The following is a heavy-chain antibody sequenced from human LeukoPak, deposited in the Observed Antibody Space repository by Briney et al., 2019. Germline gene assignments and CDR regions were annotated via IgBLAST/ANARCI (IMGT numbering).Heavy chain of an antibody. V-gene: IGHV3-23*01. CDR2: ISTNGDRT. CDR1: GLTFSNYA. CDR3: ARDRGGGYELDY. Sequence: GGSLRLSCAASGLTFSNYAMTWVRQAPGKGLEWVSAISTNGDRTYYADSVKGRFTISRDNSKNTLYLQMNSLRAEDTAVYYCARDRGGGYELDYWGQGTLVTVSS. D-gene: IGHD5-12*01. J-gene: IGHJ4*02.